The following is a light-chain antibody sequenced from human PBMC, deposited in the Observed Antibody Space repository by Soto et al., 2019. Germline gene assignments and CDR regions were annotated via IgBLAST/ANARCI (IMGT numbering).Light chain of an antibody. V-gene: IGKV3-11*01. Sequence: EIVLTQSQPTRFWSQGERATLPCRAIQRFTNHLGWYQQKPGQAPRLLIYDASNRATAIPARFSGSGSGTDFTLTISSLEPEDFAVYYCQKSGTFGQGTRLEIK. CDR1: QRFTNH. CDR2: DAS. J-gene: IGKJ5*01. CDR3: QKSGT.